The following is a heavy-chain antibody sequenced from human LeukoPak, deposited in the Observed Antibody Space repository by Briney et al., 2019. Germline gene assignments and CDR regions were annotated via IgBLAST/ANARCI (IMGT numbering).Heavy chain of an antibody. D-gene: IGHD3-10*01. CDR3: ATVNGDYYGSGSYYWAFDI. CDR2: IYYGGST. Sequence: SETLSLTYTVSGGSINSYYWSWIRQPPGKGLEWIGYIYYGGSTNYNPSLKSRVTMSVDTSKNQFSLKLSSVTAADTAVYYCATVNGDYYGSGSYYWAFDIWGQGTMVTVSS. CDR1: GGSINSYY. V-gene: IGHV4-59*08. J-gene: IGHJ3*02.